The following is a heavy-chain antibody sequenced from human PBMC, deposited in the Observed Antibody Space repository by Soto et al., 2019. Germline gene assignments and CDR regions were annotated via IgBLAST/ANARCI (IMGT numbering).Heavy chain of an antibody. CDR2: IYPGDSDS. D-gene: IGHD4-4*01. CDR1: GYSFSTYW. V-gene: IGHV5-51*01. CDR3: ARHASSRTSNYDYYAVDV. Sequence: GESLKISCKASGYSFSTYWIGWVRQMPGKGLDWMGIIYPGDSDSRYNPSFQGHVTISADKSISTAYLQWSSLRASDSAIYYCARHASSRTSNYDYYAVDVWGLGTTVTVSS. J-gene: IGHJ6*02.